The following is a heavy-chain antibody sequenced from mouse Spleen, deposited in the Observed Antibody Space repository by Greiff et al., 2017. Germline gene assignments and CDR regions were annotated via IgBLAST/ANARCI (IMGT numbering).Heavy chain of an antibody. CDR2: IYPGGGYT. V-gene: IGHV1-63*01. CDR3: ARCGGPNVGNYAMDY. CDR1: GYTFTNYW. Sequence: QVQLQQSGAELVRPGTSVKMSCKASGYTFTNYWIGWAKQRPGHGLEWIGDIYPGGGYTNYNEKFKGKATLTADKSSSTAYMQFSSLTSEDSAIYYCARCGGPNVGNYAMDYWGQGTSVTVSS. J-gene: IGHJ4*01.